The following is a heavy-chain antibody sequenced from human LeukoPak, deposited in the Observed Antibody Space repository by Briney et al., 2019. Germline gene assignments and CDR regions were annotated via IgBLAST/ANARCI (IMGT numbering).Heavy chain of an antibody. V-gene: IGHV4-59*12. Sequence: SETLSLTCTVSGGSISSYYWSWIRQPPGKGLEWIGYIYYSGSTNYNPSLKSRVTISVDTSKNQFSLKLSSVTAADTAVYYCARDNWNDGCAFDIWGQGTMVTVSS. J-gene: IGHJ3*02. CDR1: GGSISSYY. D-gene: IGHD1-20*01. CDR2: IYYSGST. CDR3: ARDNWNDGCAFDI.